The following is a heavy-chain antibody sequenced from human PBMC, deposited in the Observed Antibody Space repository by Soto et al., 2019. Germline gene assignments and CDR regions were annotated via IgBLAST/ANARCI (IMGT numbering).Heavy chain of an antibody. CDR2: TYYSGST. CDR3: ARHNRPTIFGSYYMDV. D-gene: IGHD3-3*01. V-gene: IGHV4-39*01. CDR1: GGSISGSSYF. Sequence: QLQLQESGPGLVKPSETLSLTCTVSGGSISGSSYFWGWIRQPPGKGLEWIGNTYYSGSTSYNPSLDRRVTISVDKSKTQFPLKLSAVTAAHTAVFYCARHNRPTIFGSYYMDVWGKGTTVTVSS. J-gene: IGHJ6*03.